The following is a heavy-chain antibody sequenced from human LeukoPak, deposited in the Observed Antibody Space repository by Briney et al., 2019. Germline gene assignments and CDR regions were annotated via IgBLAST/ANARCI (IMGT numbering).Heavy chain of an antibody. V-gene: IGHV4-4*07. D-gene: IGHD1-26*01. CDR1: GGSISSYY. CDR3: ARGPRYYGIGVYYYYYYMDV. Sequence: PSETLSLTCTVSGGSISSYYWSWIRQPAGKGLEWIGRIYTSGSTNYNPSLKSRVTMSVDTSKNQFSLKLSPVTAADTAVYYCARGPRYYGIGVYYYYYYMDVWGKGTTVTVSS. J-gene: IGHJ6*03. CDR2: IYTSGST.